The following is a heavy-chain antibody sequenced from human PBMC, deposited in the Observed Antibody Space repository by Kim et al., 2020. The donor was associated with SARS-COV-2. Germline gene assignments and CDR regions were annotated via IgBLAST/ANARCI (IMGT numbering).Heavy chain of an antibody. V-gene: IGHV1-3*01. D-gene: IGHD2-2*01. CDR3: ARGGGCSSTSCYAYPKPAYGMDA. Sequence: ASVKVSCKASGYTFTSYAMHWVRQAPGQRLEWMGWINAGNGNTKYSQKFQGRVTITRDTSASTAYMELSSLRSEDTAVYYCARGGGCSSTSCYAYPKPAYGMDAWGQGTTVTGSS. CDR2: INAGNGNT. CDR1: GYTFTSYA. J-gene: IGHJ6*02.